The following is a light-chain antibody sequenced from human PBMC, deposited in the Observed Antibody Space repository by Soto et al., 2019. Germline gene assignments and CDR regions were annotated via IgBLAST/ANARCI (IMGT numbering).Light chain of an antibody. Sequence: DIQMTQSPSALSASVGDRVTITCRASQTIRSWLAWYQKKPGKAPNLLIQKASTLQSGVPSRFSGSGSGTEFTLTISNLQPDDFATYYCQQYNNLFPTFAQGTKLEIK. CDR3: QQYNNLFPT. CDR2: KAS. V-gene: IGKV1-5*03. J-gene: IGKJ2*01. CDR1: QTIRSW.